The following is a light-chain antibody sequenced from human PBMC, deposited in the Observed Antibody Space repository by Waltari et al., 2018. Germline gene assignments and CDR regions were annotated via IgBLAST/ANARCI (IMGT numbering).Light chain of an antibody. CDR1: QSVLYNSNNKNY. Sequence: DIVMTQSPDSLAVSLGERATINCKSSQSVLYNSNNKNYLAWYQQKPGQPPQLLIYWASTRESGVPDRFSGSGSGTDFTLTISSLQAEDVAVYYCQQYYSTITFGQGTRLEMK. J-gene: IGKJ5*01. CDR2: WAS. CDR3: QQYYSTIT. V-gene: IGKV4-1*01.